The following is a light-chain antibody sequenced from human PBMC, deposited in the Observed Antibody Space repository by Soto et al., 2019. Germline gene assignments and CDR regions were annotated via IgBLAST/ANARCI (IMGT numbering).Light chain of an antibody. CDR3: SSYTSSTAYV. CDR2: EVS. Sequence: QSLLTQPASVSGSPGQSITISCTGTISDVGGYNYVSWYQLHPGKAPKLIIYEVSNRPSGVSNRFSGSKSGNTASLTISGLQAEDEADYYCSSYTSSTAYVSGTGTKVTVL. J-gene: IGLJ1*01. CDR1: ISDVGGYNY. V-gene: IGLV2-14*01.